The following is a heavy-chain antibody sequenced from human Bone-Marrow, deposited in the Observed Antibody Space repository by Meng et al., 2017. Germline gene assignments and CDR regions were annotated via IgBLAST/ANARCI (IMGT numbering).Heavy chain of an antibody. Sequence: VVSGGESVKDEGCLRLSCAASVFVFSDFYMSWVRQAPGKGLEWVSYISGSGHNINYADSVGGRFPVSRDNAKNSLSLQMNSLRAEDTAVYYCARTARLGDFGGQGTLVTVSS. V-gene: IGHV3-11*01. J-gene: IGHJ4*02. CDR1: VFVFSDFY. D-gene: IGHD3-10*01. CDR2: ISGSGHNI. CDR3: ARTARLGDF.